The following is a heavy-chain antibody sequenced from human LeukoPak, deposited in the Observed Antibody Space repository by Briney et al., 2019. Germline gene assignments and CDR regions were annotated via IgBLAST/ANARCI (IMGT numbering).Heavy chain of an antibody. J-gene: IGHJ6*02. V-gene: IGHV4-34*01. D-gene: IGHD3-3*01. Sequence: SETLSITCAVYGGSFSGYYWSWIRQPPGKGLEWIGEINHSGSTNYNPSLKSRVTISVDTSKNQFSLKLSSVTAADTAVYYCARGPTTIFGVVIMSMDVWGQGTTVTVSS. CDR3: ARGPTTIFGVVIMSMDV. CDR2: INHSGST. CDR1: GGSFSGYY.